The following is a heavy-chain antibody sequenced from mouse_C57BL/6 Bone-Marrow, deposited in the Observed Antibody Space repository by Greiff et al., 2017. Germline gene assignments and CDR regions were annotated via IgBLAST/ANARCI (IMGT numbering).Heavy chain of an antibody. V-gene: IGHV1-82*01. CDR3: ARFIYYGYYFDY. D-gene: IGHD2-2*01. Sequence: QVQLQQSGPELVKPGASVKISCKASGYAFSSSWMNWVKQGPGKGLEWIGRIYPGDGDTNYNGKFKGKATLTADKSSSTAYMQLSSLTSEDSAVYFCARFIYYGYYFDYWGQGTTLTVSS. CDR2: IYPGDGDT. J-gene: IGHJ2*01. CDR1: GYAFSSSW.